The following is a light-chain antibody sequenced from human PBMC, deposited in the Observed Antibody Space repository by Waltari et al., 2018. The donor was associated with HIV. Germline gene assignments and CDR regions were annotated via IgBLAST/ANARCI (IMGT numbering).Light chain of an antibody. CDR3: QAWDSSTPV. J-gene: IGLJ1*01. V-gene: IGLV3-1*01. Sequence: SYELTQSPSVSVSPGQTASITCSGDKLGDKYACWYQQKPGQSPVLVIYQDNKRPSGIPERFSGSNSGNTATLTISGTQAMDEADYYCQAWDSSTPVFGTGTKVTVL. CDR2: QDN. CDR1: KLGDKY.